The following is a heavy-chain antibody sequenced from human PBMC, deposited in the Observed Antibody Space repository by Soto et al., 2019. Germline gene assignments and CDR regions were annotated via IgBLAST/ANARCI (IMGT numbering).Heavy chain of an antibody. D-gene: IGHD2-15*01. CDR1: GFTVSSKY. CDR3: ARYEVLWDGGRCFGAPWDV. Sequence: EVQLVESGGGLVQPGGSLRLSCAASGFTVSSKYMSWVRQAPGKGLEWVSLIQSGGPTYYADSVKGRFTISRDTSENTVHLPMDSLRAEDTAIYYCARYEVLWDGGRCFGAPWDVWGKWTTVTVSS. CDR2: IQSGGPT. V-gene: IGHV3-66*01. J-gene: IGHJ6*04.